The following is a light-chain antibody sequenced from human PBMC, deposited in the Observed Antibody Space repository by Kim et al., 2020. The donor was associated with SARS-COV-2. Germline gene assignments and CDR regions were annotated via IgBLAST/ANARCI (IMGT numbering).Light chain of an antibody. CDR1: SLRSYY. Sequence: SSELTQDPAVSVALGQTVRITCQGDSLRSYYASWYQQKPGQAPVLVIYGKNNRPSGIPDRFSGSSSGNTASFTITGAQAEDEADYYCNSRDSSGNHVFGT. CDR3: NSRDSSGNHV. J-gene: IGLJ1*01. V-gene: IGLV3-19*01. CDR2: GKN.